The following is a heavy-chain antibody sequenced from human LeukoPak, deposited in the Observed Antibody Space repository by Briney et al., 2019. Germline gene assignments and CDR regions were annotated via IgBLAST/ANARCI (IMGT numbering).Heavy chain of an antibody. D-gene: IGHD2-21*02. J-gene: IGHJ6*02. V-gene: IGHV1-69*13. CDR2: IIPIFGTA. CDR3: AKTPCGGDCYYYYYGMDV. CDR1: GGTFSSYA. Sequence: SVKVSCKASGGTFSSYAISWVRQAPGQGLEWIGGIIPIFGTANYAQKFQGRVTITADESTSTAYMELSSLRSEDTAVYYCAKTPCGGDCYYYYYGMDVWGQGTTVTVSS.